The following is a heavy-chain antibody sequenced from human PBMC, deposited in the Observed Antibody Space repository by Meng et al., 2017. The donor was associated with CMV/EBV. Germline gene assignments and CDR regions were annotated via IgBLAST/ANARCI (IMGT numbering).Heavy chain of an antibody. Sequence: LRLSFAVYGWSFSGYYWSWSRQPPGKGLGGMGEINHSGRTNYNPSLKSRVTISVDTSKNQFSLKLSSVTAADTAVYYCERRRLSITIFGVVIIGAHTSWFDPWGQGTLVTVSS. CDR1: GWSFSGYY. D-gene: IGHD3-3*01. CDR2: INHSGRT. CDR3: ERRRLSITIFGVVIIGAHTSWFDP. J-gene: IGHJ5*02. V-gene: IGHV4-34*01.